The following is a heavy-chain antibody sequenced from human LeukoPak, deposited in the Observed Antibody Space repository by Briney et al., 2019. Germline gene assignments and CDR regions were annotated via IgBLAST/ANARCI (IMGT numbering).Heavy chain of an antibody. CDR1: GFTFSSYW. CDR3: AGGGGWVFDY. J-gene: IGHJ4*02. D-gene: IGHD6-19*01. Sequence: PGGSLTLSCAASGFTFSSYWMNWVRQAPGKGLEWVANIKQDGSETYYVDSVKGRFTIPRDNAKESLYLRMNSLRAEDTAVYYCAGGGGWVFDYWGQGTLVTVSS. V-gene: IGHV3-7*01. CDR2: IKQDGSET.